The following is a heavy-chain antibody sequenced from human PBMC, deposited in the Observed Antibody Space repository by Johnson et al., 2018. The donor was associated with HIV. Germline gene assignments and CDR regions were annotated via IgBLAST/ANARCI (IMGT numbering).Heavy chain of an antibody. CDR3: ARAGIVGDQRDAFDI. D-gene: IGHD1-26*01. J-gene: IGHJ3*02. CDR2: ISYDGSNK. CDR1: GFTFSSYA. V-gene: IGHV3-30-3*01. Sequence: QMQLVESGGGVVQPGGSLRLSCAASGFTFSSYAMHWVRQAPGKGLEWVAVISYDGSNKYYADSVKGRFTISRDNSKNTLYLQMNSLRAEDTAVYYCARAGIVGDQRDAFDIWGQGTMVTVSS.